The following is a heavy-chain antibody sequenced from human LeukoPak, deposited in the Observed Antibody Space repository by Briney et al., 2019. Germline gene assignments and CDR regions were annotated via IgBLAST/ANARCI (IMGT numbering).Heavy chain of an antibody. V-gene: IGHV1-18*01. CDR1: GYTFTSYG. J-gene: IGHJ6*03. CDR3: ARDRVRGYCSGGSCSNQYYYYYYMDV. CDR2: ISAYNGNT. D-gene: IGHD2-15*01. Sequence: ASVKVSCKASGYTFTSYGISWVRQAPGQGLEWMGWISAYNGNTNYAQKLQGRVTMTTDTSTSTAYMELRSLRSDDTAVYYCARDRVRGYCSGGSCSNQYYYYYYMDVWGKGTTVTISS.